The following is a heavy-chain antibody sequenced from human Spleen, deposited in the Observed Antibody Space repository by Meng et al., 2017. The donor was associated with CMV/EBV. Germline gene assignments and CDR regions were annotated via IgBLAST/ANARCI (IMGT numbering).Heavy chain of an antibody. CDR2: IRNYGSDK. J-gene: IGHJ5*02. Sequence: SWSASGFPFTSFAMHWVRQAPGEGLEWVAFIRNYGSDKYYADSMKGRATISRDDSKNTVSLQMNSLRVEDTAVYYCAKDGGGELFTSWGQGTLVTVSS. D-gene: IGHD2-21*01. CDR1: GFPFTSFA. V-gene: IGHV3-30*02. CDR3: AKDGGGELFTS.